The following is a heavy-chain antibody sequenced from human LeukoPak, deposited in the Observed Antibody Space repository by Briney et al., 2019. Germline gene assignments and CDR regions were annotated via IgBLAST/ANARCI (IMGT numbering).Heavy chain of an antibody. CDR3: ARVSPKYSSSWYTVH. J-gene: IGHJ4*02. D-gene: IGHD6-13*01. CDR1: GYTFTSYG. Sequence: ASVKVSCKASGYTFTSYGISWVRQAPGQGLEWMGWISAYNGNTNYAQKLQGRVTMTTDTSTSTAYMELRSLRSDDTAVYYCARVSPKYSSSWYTVHWGQGTLVTVSS. V-gene: IGHV1-18*01. CDR2: ISAYNGNT.